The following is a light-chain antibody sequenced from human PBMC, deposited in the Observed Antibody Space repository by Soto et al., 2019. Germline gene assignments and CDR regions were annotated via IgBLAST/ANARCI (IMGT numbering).Light chain of an antibody. CDR2: DVS. J-gene: IGLJ1*01. CDR1: STDVGRYNY. Sequence: QSDLTQPASVSGSPGQSITISCTGTSTDVGRYNYVFWYQQHPGKAPKLMVYDVSNRPSWVSNRFSGSKSGITASLTISGLQAEDEADYYCTSYTSDSTYVFGTGTKVTVL. CDR3: TSYTSDSTYV. V-gene: IGLV2-14*01.